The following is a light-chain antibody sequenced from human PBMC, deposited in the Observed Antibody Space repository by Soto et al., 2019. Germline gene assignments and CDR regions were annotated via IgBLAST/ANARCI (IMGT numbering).Light chain of an antibody. V-gene: IGKV1-39*01. J-gene: IGKJ5*01. CDR1: QAINTY. CDR2: GTS. Sequence: DIQMTQSPSFLSASVGDRVTISCRASQAINTYLNWYQQKRGKAPKLLIYGTSDLQNGVPSRFSGGGSGTDVTLTISSLQPEDCASYYCQQSYSTLLITFGQGTRLE. CDR3: QQSYSTLLIT.